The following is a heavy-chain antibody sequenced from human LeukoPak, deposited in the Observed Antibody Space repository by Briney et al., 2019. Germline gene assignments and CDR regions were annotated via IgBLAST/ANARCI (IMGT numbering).Heavy chain of an antibody. CDR1: GSTFSSYA. D-gene: IGHD3-22*01. V-gene: IGHV3-23*01. CDR3: AKRGYYYDSSGYYYFDY. J-gene: IGHJ4*02. CDR2: ISRSGGSI. Sequence: PGGSLRLSCAASGSTFSSYAMSWVRQAPGKGLEWVSTISRSGGSIYYADSVKGRFTISRDNSKNTLSLQMNSLRAEDTAVYFCAKRGYYYDSSGYYYFDYWGQGTLVTVSS.